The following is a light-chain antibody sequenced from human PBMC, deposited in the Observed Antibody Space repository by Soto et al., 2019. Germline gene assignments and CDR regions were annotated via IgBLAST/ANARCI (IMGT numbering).Light chain of an antibody. CDR3: LQDYNYPWT. J-gene: IGKJ1*01. Sequence: AIQMTQSPSSLSASVGDRVTITCRASQGIRNDLGWYQQQPGKAPKLLIYAASSLRSGVPSRFSGGGSGTDFTLTISSLQPEDFATYYCLQDYNYPWTFGQGTKVEIK. CDR1: QGIRND. V-gene: IGKV1-6*01. CDR2: AAS.